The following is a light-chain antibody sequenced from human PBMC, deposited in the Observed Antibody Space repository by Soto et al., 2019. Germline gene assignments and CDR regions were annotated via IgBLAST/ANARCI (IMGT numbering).Light chain of an antibody. V-gene: IGLV2-11*01. CDR3: CSYAGKYTWV. CDR1: NNDVGGYNS. J-gene: IGLJ3*02. CDR2: EVN. Sequence: QSALTQPRSVSGSPGQSVTISCTGTNNDVGGYNSVSWYQQHPGKAPKLMIYEVNKRPSGVPDRFSGSKSGNTASLTISGLQAEDEADFYCCSYAGKYTWVFGGGTKLTVL.